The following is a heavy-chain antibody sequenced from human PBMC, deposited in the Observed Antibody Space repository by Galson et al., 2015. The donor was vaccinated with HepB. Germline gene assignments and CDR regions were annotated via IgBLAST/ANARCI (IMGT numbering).Heavy chain of an antibody. D-gene: IGHD3-22*01. J-gene: IGHJ4*02. V-gene: IGHV1-3*01. CDR1: GYTFTSYA. CDR3: ARGRLDSSGSYPYYFDY. CDR2: INAGNGNT. Sequence: SVKVSCKASGYTFTSYAMHWVRQAPGQRLEWMGWINAGNGNTKYSQKFQGRVTITRDTSARTGYMELSSLRSEDTAVYYCARGRLDSSGSYPYYFDYWGQGTLVTVSS.